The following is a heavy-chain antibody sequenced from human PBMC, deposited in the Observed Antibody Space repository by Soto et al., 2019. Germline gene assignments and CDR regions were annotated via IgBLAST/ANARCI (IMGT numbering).Heavy chain of an antibody. CDR3: ARQDTALDY. D-gene: IGHD5-18*01. J-gene: IGHJ4*02. Sequence: TLSLTCTVSGGSISSYYWSWIRQPPGKGLEWIGYIYYSGSTNYNPSLKSRVTISVDTSKNQFSLKLSSVTAADTAVYYCARQDTALDYWGQGTLVTVSS. CDR2: IYYSGST. CDR1: GGSISSYY. V-gene: IGHV4-59*01.